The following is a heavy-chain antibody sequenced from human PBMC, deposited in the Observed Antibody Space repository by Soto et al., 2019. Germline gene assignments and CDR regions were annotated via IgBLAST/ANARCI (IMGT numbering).Heavy chain of an antibody. J-gene: IGHJ6*03. D-gene: IGHD2-2*01. V-gene: IGHV3-48*01. CDR2: IGSSSSTI. CDR3: ARDYPLGYCSSTSCRFYYYYYMDV. CDR1: GVTFSSYT. Sequence: GGSLRLPCAASGVTFSSYTGNWVRQAPRKGLDWVSYIGSSSSTIYYADSVKGRFTISRDNAKNSLYLQMNSLRAEDTAVYYCARDYPLGYCSSTSCRFYYYYYMDVWGKGTTVTVSS.